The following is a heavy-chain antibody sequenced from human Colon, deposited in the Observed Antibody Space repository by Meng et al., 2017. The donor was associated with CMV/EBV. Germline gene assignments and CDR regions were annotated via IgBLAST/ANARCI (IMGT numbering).Heavy chain of an antibody. CDR3: AKAPTSRYYFDY. D-gene: IGHD5-24*01. V-gene: IGHV3-23*02. CDR1: GFSISAYA. J-gene: IGHJ4*02. CDR2: IIASGDIT. Sequence: CAASGFSISAYAMGWFRQAPGKGLGWVSVIIASGDITFCLESVKGRFTIGRDISKNTVYLHMNSLRAEDTAVYYCAKAPTSRYYFDYWGQGSLVTVSS.